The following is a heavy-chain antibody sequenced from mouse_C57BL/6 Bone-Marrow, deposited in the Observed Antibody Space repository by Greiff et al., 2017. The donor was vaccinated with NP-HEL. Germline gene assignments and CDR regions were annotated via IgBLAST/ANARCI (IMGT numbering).Heavy chain of an antibody. V-gene: IGHV1-85*01. D-gene: IGHD2-3*01. CDR2: IYPRDGST. Sequence: QVQLKQSGPELVKPGASVKLSCKASGYTFTSYDINWVKQRPGQGLEWIGWIYPRDGSTKYNEKFKGKATLTVDTSSSTAYMELHSLTSEDSAVYFCARDDGYYRGYFDYWGKGTTLTVSS. CDR3: ARDDGYYRGYFDY. CDR1: GYTFTSYD. J-gene: IGHJ2*01.